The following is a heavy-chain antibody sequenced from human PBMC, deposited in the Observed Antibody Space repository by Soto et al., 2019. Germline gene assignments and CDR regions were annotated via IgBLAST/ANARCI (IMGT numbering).Heavy chain of an antibody. V-gene: IGHV4-34*01. CDR3: ERAYHSGGGGV. Sequence: ASETLSLTCAVYGGSFSGYYWSWTRQPPGKGLEWIGENNHSGSTNCNPSLKSRVTISVDTSKNQFSLKLSSVTAADTAVYYCERAYHSGGGGVWGQGTTVTVSS. CDR2: NNHSGST. D-gene: IGHD2-2*01. J-gene: IGHJ6*02. CDR1: GGSFSGYY.